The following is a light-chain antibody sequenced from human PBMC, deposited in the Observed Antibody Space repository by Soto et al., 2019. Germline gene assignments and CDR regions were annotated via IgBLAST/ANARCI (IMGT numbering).Light chain of an antibody. J-gene: IGKJ4*02. CDR1: QSVGGGY. V-gene: IGKV3-20*01. CDR3: QQYGGSPMVT. CDR2: GAS. Sequence: ENVLTQSPGTLSLSPGETATLSCRASQSVGGGYVAWYQQKPGQAPRLLIYGASTRATGIPDRFSGSGSGTDFTLTISRLEAEDFAMYYCQQYGGSPMVTFGGGTKVEIK.